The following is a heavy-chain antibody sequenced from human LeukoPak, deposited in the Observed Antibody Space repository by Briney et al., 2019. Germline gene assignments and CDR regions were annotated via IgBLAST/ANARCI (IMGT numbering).Heavy chain of an antibody. J-gene: IGHJ4*02. CDR2: INPNSGGT. CDR3: ARGRLATYYYFDD. D-gene: IGHD5-12*01. CDR1: VYTFTGYY. Sequence: SVKLSCKASVYTFTGYYIHWARQASAQGIDWMGWINPNSGGTKYAQKFQGRVTMTRDTSISTAYMELSSLRSDEAAVYYCARGRLATYYYFDDWGQGTLVTVSS. V-gene: IGHV1-2*02.